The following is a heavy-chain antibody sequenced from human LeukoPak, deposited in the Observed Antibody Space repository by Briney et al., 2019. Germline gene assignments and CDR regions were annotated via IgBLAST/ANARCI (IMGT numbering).Heavy chain of an antibody. Sequence: GGSLRLSCAASGFTFSSYSMNWVRQAPGKGLEWVSYISSSSSTIYYADSVKGRFTISRDNAKNSLYLQMNSLRAEDTAVYYCARGTTYYYDSSGYPPGHYWGQGTLVTVSS. CDR3: ARGTTYYYDSSGYPPGHY. CDR1: GFTFSSYS. CDR2: ISSSSSTI. D-gene: IGHD3-22*01. J-gene: IGHJ4*02. V-gene: IGHV3-48*01.